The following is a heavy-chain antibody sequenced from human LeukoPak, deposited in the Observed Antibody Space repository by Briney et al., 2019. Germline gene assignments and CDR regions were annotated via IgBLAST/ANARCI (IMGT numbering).Heavy chain of an antibody. CDR2: ISYDGSNK. V-gene: IGHV3-30*03. J-gene: IGHJ4*02. CDR1: GFTFSSYA. CDR3: VRAFLNLYFDF. Sequence: PGGSLRLSCAASGFTFSSYAMSWVRQAPGKGLEWVAVISYDGSNKYYADSVKGRFTISRDNSKNTLYLQMNSLRAEDTAVYYCVRAFLNLYFDFWGQGTLVTVSS.